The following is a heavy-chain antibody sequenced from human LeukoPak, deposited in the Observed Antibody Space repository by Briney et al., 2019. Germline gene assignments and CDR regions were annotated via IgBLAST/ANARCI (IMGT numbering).Heavy chain of an antibody. CDR3: ARVGGTNYYYYGMDV. Sequence: SETLSLTCTVSGGSISSYYWSWIRQPPGKGLEWIGYIYYSGSTNYNPSLKSRVTISVDTSKNQFSLKLSSVTAADTAVYYCARVGGTNYYYYGMDVWGQGTTVTVSS. D-gene: IGHD1-1*01. V-gene: IGHV4-59*01. J-gene: IGHJ6*02. CDR2: IYYSGST. CDR1: GGSISSYY.